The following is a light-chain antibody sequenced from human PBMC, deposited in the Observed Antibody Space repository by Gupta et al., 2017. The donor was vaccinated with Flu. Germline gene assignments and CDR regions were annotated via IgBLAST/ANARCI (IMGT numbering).Light chain of an antibody. CDR1: QSVSVN. V-gene: IGKV3D-15*01. CDR3: QQYDSWPHT. CDR2: GAS. Sequence: KVMTQSPATPSASPGETVTLFRRASQSVSVNVNWYQQKPGQAPRLLIYGASTRATGVPARFSGSGSGTDFSLTIVSLQSEDFAVYDCQQYDSWPHTFGQGSKVEI. J-gene: IGKJ2*01.